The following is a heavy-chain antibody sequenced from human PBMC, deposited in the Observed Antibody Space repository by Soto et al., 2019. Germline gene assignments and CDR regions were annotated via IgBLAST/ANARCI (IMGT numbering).Heavy chain of an antibody. CDR1: GGSISSYY. Sequence: SETLSLTCTVSGGSISSYYWSWIRQPPGKGLEWIGYIYYSGSTNYNPSLKSRVTISVDTSKNQFSLKLSSVTAADTAVYYCARGSTRYCSSTSCYARYYYYGMDVWGQGTTVTVSS. J-gene: IGHJ6*02. CDR2: IYYSGST. V-gene: IGHV4-59*01. CDR3: ARGSTRYCSSTSCYARYYYYGMDV. D-gene: IGHD2-2*01.